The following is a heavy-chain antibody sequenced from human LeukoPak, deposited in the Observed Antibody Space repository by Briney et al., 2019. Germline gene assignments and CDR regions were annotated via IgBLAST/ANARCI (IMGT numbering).Heavy chain of an antibody. J-gene: IGHJ5*02. CDR2: IIPILGIA. Sequence: SVKVSCRASGGTFSSYTISWVRQAPGQGLEWMGRIIPILGIANYAQKFQGRVTITADKSTSTAYMELSSLRSEDTAVYYCARDRSRGSYDWFDPWGQGTLVTVSS. CDR1: GGTFSSYT. D-gene: IGHD3-10*01. V-gene: IGHV1-69*04. CDR3: ARDRSRGSYDWFDP.